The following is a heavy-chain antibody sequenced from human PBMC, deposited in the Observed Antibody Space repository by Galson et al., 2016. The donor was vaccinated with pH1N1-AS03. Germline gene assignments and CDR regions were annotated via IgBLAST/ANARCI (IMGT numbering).Heavy chain of an antibody. V-gene: IGHV5-51*01. CDR2: IYPGDSYT. Sequence: QSGAEVKKPGESLKISCKGSGSSFTNYWIGWVRQMPGKGLEWMGIIYPGDSYTRYSPSFQGQVTISSAKSITTAYLQWSNLKASDTAMYYCARHRLSVTHSFSTRGIDVWGKGTTVTVSS. D-gene: IGHD5/OR15-5a*01. CDR1: GSSFTNYW. CDR3: ARHRLSVTHSFSTRGIDV. J-gene: IGHJ6*04.